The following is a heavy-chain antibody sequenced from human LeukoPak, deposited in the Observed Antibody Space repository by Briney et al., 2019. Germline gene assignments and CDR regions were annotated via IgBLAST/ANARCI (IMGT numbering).Heavy chain of an antibody. V-gene: IGHV4-39*01. CDR3: ARRLAGTEDY. J-gene: IGHJ4*02. CDR2: FYYSGST. D-gene: IGHD6-13*01. Sequence: SETLSLTCTVSGGSISSSNYYWGWIRQPPGRGLEWIGSFYYSGSTYYNPSLRSRVTISVDTSKNQFSLRLTSVTATDTAVYYCARRLAGTEDYWGQGTLVTVSS. CDR1: GGSISSSNYY.